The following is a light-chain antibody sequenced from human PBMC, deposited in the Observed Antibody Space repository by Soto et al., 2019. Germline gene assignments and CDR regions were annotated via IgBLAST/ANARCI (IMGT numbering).Light chain of an antibody. V-gene: IGLV2-23*02. CDR3: YSFTGISTSLFV. CDR2: EVT. Sequence: QSVLTQPASVSGSPGQSITISCTGSSRDIGTSNLVSWYQRYPGKAPKLIIYEVTKRPSGISYRFSGSKSGNTASLTISGLQPEDEATYYCYSFTGISTSLFVFGTG. CDR1: SRDIGTSNL. J-gene: IGLJ1*01.